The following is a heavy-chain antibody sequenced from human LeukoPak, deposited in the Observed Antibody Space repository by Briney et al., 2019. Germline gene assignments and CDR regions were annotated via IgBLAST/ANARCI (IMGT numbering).Heavy chain of an antibody. Sequence: ASVKVSCKASGYTFTSYYMHWVRQAPGQGLEWMGIINPSGGSTSYAQKFQGRVTMTRDMSTSTVYMELSSLRSEDTAVYYCARDLVGYCSGGSCINWFDPWGQGTLVTVSS. D-gene: IGHD2-15*01. J-gene: IGHJ5*02. CDR1: GYTFTSYY. CDR2: INPSGGST. V-gene: IGHV1-46*01. CDR3: ARDLVGYCSGGSCINWFDP.